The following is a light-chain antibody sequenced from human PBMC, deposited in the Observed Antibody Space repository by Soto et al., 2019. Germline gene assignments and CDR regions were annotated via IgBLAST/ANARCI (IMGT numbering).Light chain of an antibody. J-gene: IGLJ1*01. CDR2: EVN. Sequence: QSALTQPASVSGSPGQSITISCSGTSSDVGRYNYVSWYQQHPGKAPKLMIYEVNNRPSGVSNRFSGSKSGNTASLTISGLQAEDDADYYCCSYTTSSTYVFGTGTKLTVL. CDR1: SSDVGRYNY. CDR3: CSYTTSSTYV. V-gene: IGLV2-14*01.